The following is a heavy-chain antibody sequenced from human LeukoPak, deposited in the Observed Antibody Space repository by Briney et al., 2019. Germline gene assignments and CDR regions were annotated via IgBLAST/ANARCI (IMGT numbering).Heavy chain of an antibody. D-gene: IGHD1-26*01. V-gene: IGHV1-18*01. CDR2: ISAYNGNT. J-gene: IGHJ4*02. CDR1: GYTFTSYG. CDR3: ARLSGYSGSYYDYFDY. Sequence: ASVKVSCKASGYTFTSYGISRVRQAPGQGLEWMGWISAYNGNTNYAQKLQGRVTMTTDTSTSTAYMELRSLRSDDTAVYYCARLSGYSGSYYDYFDYWGQGTLVTVSS.